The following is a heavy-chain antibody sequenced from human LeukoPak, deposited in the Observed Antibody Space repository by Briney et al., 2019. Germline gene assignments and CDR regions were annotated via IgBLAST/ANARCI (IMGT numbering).Heavy chain of an antibody. D-gene: IGHD5-12*01. J-gene: IGHJ4*02. CDR1: GFTFSSYS. V-gene: IGHV3-21*01. CDR3: ARDPGSGYDRDY. CDR2: ISSSSSYI. Sequence: PGGSLRLSCAASGFTFSSYSMNWVRQAPGKGLEWVSSISSSSSYIYYADSVKGRFTISRDNAKNSLYLQMNSLRAEDTAVYYCARDPGSGYDRDYWGQGTLVTVSS.